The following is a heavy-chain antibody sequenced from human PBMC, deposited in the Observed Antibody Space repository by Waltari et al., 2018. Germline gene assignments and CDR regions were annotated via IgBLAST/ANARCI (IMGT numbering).Heavy chain of an antibody. J-gene: IGHJ6*03. CDR2: VNPDSGGT. V-gene: IGHV1-2*02. D-gene: IGHD4-4*01. CDR1: GYTFNAYY. CDR3: ARDGLRYSGDYYYMDV. Sequence: QVQLVQSGAEVKKPGASVKLSCQAPGYTFNAYYMTWVRQAPGQGLEWMGWVNPDSGGTQYLQKFQARVTMTRDTSINTAYMELSSLTSDDSAVYYCARDGLRYSGDYYYMDVWGKGTTVTVSS.